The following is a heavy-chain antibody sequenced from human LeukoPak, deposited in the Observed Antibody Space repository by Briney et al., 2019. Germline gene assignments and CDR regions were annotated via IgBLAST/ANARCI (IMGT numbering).Heavy chain of an antibody. CDR1: GGSISSYY. D-gene: IGHD5-24*01. CDR3: ARDLVEVATIALDY. V-gene: IGHV4-4*07. J-gene: IGHJ4*02. CDR2: IYTSGST. Sequence: RPSETLSLTCTVSGGSISSYYWSWIRQPAGKGLEWIGRIYTSGSTNYNPSLKSRVTMSVDTSKNQFSLKLSSVTAADTSVYYCARDLVEVATIALDYWGQGTLVTVSS.